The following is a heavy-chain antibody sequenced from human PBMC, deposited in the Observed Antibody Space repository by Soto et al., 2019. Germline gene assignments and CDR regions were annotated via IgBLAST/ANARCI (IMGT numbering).Heavy chain of an antibody. D-gene: IGHD4-4*01. CDR2: ISHSGAT. CDR3: DSSSLYGMDV. V-gene: IGHV4-34*06. CDR1: GGSSSAYY. Sequence: SETLSLTFAVYGGSSSAYYWSWIRQPPGKGLEWIGQISHSGATDYNPSLKSRLIISIDTSKNQFSLKVGSVTAADTPVYYCDSSSLYGMDVWGQGTTVTVSS. J-gene: IGHJ6*02.